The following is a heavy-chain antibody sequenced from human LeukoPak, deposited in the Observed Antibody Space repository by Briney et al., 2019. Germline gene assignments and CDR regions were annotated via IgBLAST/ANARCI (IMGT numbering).Heavy chain of an antibody. D-gene: IGHD3-9*01. CDR2: IYYSGST. CDR3: ARGTKYYDILTGYYRSDYFDY. V-gene: IGHV4-59*08. CDR1: GGSISSYY. J-gene: IGHJ4*02. Sequence: SETLSLTCTVSGGSISSYYWSWIRQPPGKGLEWIGYIYYSGSTNYNPSLKSRVTISVDTSKNQFSLKLSSVTAADTAVYYCARGTKYYDILTGYYRSDYFDYWGQGTLVTVSS.